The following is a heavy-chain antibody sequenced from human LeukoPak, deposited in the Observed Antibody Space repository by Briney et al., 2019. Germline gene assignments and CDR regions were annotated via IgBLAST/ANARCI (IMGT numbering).Heavy chain of an antibody. CDR2: ITSSGSGI. V-gene: IGHV3-48*01. J-gene: IGHJ4*02. CDR3: ARDKDYSFDY. D-gene: IGHD4-11*01. CDR1: GFTFSSYS. Sequence: TGGSLRLSCAASGFTFSSYSMNWVRQAPGKGLEWVSYITSSGSGIYYADSVKVRFTISRDNAKNSLYLQMNSLRAEDTAVYYCARDKDYSFDYWGQGTLVTVSS.